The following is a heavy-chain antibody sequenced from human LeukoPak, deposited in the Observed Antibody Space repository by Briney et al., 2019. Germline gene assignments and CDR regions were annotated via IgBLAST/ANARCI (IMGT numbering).Heavy chain of an antibody. CDR2: ISSSSSYI. Sequence: PGGSLRLSCAASGFTFSSYSMNWVRQAPGKGLEWVSSISSSSSYIYYADSVKGRFTISRDNAKNSLYLQMNSLRPEDTAVYYCARVSVVPAAIAGGYYYYYMDVWGKGTTVTVSS. CDR1: GFTFSSYS. V-gene: IGHV3-21*01. J-gene: IGHJ6*03. D-gene: IGHD2-2*01. CDR3: ARVSVVPAAIAGGYYYYYMDV.